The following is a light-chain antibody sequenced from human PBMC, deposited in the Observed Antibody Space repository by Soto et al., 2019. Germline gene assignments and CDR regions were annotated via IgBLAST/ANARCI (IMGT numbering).Light chain of an antibody. CDR3: QQFGSSL. V-gene: IGKV3-20*01. J-gene: IGKJ3*01. CDR2: GAS. CDR1: QSVSGNY. Sequence: ESVLTQFPGTLSLSPGERATLSCRASQSVSGNYVAWYQQKPGQAPRLLIYGASSRASGIPDRFSGSGSGTDFTLTISRLEPEDFAVYYCQQFGSSLFGPGTKVDMK.